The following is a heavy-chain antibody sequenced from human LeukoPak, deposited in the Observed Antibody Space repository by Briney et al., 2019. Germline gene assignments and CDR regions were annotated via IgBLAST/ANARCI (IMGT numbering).Heavy chain of an antibody. CDR1: GGSFSGYY. V-gene: IGHV4-34*01. CDR2: INHSGST. Sequence: PSETLSLTCAVYGGSFSGYYWSWIRQPPGKGLEWIGEINHSGSTNYNPSLKSRVTISVDTSKNQFSLKLSSVTVADTAVYYCARVVRYYYDSSGYASKYYFDYWGQGTLVTVSS. CDR3: ARVVRYYYDSSGYASKYYFDY. D-gene: IGHD3-22*01. J-gene: IGHJ4*02.